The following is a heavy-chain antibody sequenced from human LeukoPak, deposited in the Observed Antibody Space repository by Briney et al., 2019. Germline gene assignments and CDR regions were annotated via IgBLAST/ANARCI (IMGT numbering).Heavy chain of an antibody. CDR2: ISYDGSNK. V-gene: IGHV3-30-3*01. Sequence: GGSLRLSCAASGFTFSSYAMHWVRQAPGKGLEWVAVISYDGSNKYYADSVKGRFTISRDNSKNTLYLQMNSLRAEDTAVYYCAKAPPRDIVVVVADYYFDYWGQGTLVTVSS. D-gene: IGHD2-15*01. CDR1: GFTFSSYA. J-gene: IGHJ4*02. CDR3: AKAPPRDIVVVVADYYFDY.